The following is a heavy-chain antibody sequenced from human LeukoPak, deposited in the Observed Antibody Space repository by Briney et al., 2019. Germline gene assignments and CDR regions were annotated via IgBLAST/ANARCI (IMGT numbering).Heavy chain of an antibody. D-gene: IGHD2-2*01. CDR3: ARDLRYCSSTSCPTVYYYYYYMDV. J-gene: IGHJ6*03. Sequence: SETLSLTCTVSGGSISSYYWSWIRQPAGKGLEWIGRIYTSGSTNYNPSLKSRVTMSVDTSKNQFSLKLSSVTAADTAVYYCARDLRYCSSTSCPTVYYYYYYMDVWGKGTTVTVSS. V-gene: IGHV4-4*07. CDR1: GGSISSYY. CDR2: IYTSGST.